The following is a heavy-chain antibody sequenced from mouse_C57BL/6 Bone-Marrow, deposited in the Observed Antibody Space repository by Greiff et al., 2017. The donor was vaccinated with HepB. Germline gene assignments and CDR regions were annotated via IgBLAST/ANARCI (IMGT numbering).Heavy chain of an antibody. D-gene: IGHD1-3*01. V-gene: IGHV1-64*01. CDR3: ARITGAMDY. CDR2: IHPNSGST. Sequence: VKLQQSGAELVKPGASVKLSCKASGYTFTSYWMHWVKQRPGQGLEWIGMIHPNSGSTNYNEKFKSKATLTVDKSSSTAYMQLSSLTSEDSAVYYCARITGAMDYWGQGTSVTVSS. CDR1: GYTFTSYW. J-gene: IGHJ4*01.